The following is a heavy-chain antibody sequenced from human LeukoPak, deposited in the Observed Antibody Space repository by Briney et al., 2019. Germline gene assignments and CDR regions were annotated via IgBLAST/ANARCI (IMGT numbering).Heavy chain of an antibody. D-gene: IGHD3-22*01. V-gene: IGHV4-59*01. CDR3: ASTPETYYYDSSGSSGYHYYGMDV. J-gene: IGHJ6*02. CDR1: GVSISSYY. CDR2: IYYSGST. Sequence: PSETLSLTCTASGVSISSYYWSWLRQPPGKGLEWLGYIYYSGSTNYNPSLKSRVTISVDTSKNQFSLKLSSVTAADTAVCYCASTPETYYYDSSGSSGYHYYGMDVWGQGTTVTVSS.